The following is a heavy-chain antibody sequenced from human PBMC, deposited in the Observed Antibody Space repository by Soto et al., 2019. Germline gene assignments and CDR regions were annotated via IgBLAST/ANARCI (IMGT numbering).Heavy chain of an antibody. CDR3: ARRYDFWSGYFGY. D-gene: IGHD3-3*01. Sequence: TSETLSLTCTVSGGSISSSSYYWGWIRQPPGKGLEWIGSIYYSGSTYYNPSLKSRVTISVDTSKNQFSLKLSSVTAADTAVYYCARRYDFWSGYFGYWGQGTLVTVSS. CDR1: GGSISSSSYY. CDR2: IYYSGST. V-gene: IGHV4-39*01. J-gene: IGHJ4*02.